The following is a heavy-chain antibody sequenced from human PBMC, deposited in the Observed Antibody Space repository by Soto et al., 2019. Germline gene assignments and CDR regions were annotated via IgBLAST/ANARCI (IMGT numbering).Heavy chain of an antibody. Sequence: VQLVESGGGLVKPGGSLRLSCAASGFTFSDYYMSWIRQAPGKGLEWVSYISSSGSTIYYADSVKGRITISRDNAKNGFYRPMNGLRAAQAAGYLCAKDQQYYCWGAYGGQGTVVTVAS. CDR3: AKDQQYYCWGAY. CDR1: GFTFSDYY. V-gene: IGHV3-11*01. D-gene: IGHD2-21*01. J-gene: IGHJ4*02. CDR2: ISSSGSTI.